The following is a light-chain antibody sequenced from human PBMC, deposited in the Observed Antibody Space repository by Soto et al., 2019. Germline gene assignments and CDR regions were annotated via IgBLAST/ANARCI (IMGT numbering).Light chain of an antibody. CDR3: QQRSNWTPGGVT. CDR2: AAS. Sequence: EIVLTQSPATLSLSPGERATLSCRASQSVSSSLAWYQQKPGQAPRLLVYAASNRATGIPARFSGSGSETDFTLTISSLEPEDFAVYYCQQRSNWTPGGVTFGPGTKVDLK. V-gene: IGKV3-11*01. J-gene: IGKJ3*01. CDR1: QSVSSS.